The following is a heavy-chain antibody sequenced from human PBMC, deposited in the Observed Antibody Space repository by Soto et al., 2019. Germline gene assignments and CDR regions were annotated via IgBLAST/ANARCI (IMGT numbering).Heavy chain of an antibody. Sequence: ASVKVSCKASGYTFTVYYMHWVRQAPGQGLEWMGWINPKSGGTMYPQKFQGRVTMTWDTSISTAYMALTRLRSDDTAVYYCARDLAKGGGSAGFDYWGEGTLVTVSS. CDR1: GYTFTVYY. CDR3: ARDLAKGGGSAGFDY. V-gene: IGHV1-2*02. D-gene: IGHD1-26*01. J-gene: IGHJ4*02. CDR2: INPKSGGT.